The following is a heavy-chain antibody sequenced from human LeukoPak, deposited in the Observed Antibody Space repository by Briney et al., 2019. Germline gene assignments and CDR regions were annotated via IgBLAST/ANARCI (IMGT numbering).Heavy chain of an antibody. V-gene: IGHV3-33*01. CDR2: IWYDGSNK. J-gene: IGHJ4*02. D-gene: IGHD3-22*01. CDR3: ARDIRTYYYDSTEVDY. Sequence: PGGSLRLSCAASGFTFSSYGMHWVRQAPGKGLEWVAVIWYDGSNKYYADSVKGRFTISRDNSKNTLYLQMNSLRAEDTAVYYCARDIRTYYYDSTEVDYWGQGTLVTVSS. CDR1: GFTFSSYG.